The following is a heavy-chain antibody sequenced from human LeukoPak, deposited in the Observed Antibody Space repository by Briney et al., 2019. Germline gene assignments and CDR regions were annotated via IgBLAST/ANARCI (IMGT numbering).Heavy chain of an antibody. V-gene: IGHV3-48*01. J-gene: IGHJ4*02. Sequence: GGSLRLSWAASGFTFITYTMNWSRQAPGKGLEWLSYIGGGNIWYADSVKGRFTISRDNAKNSLYLQMNSLRAEDTALYYCARDVSWSFDYWGQGALATVSS. CDR1: GFTFITYT. CDR2: IGGGNI. CDR3: ARDVSWSFDY. D-gene: IGHD3-16*02.